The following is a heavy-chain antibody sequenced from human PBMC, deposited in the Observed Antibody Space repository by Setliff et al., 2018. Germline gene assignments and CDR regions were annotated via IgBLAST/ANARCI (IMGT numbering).Heavy chain of an antibody. Sequence: SETLSLTCTVSGGSISSGGYYWSWIRQHPGKGLEWIGYIYYSGSTYYNPSLKSRVTISVDTSKNQFSLKLSSVTAADTAVYYCARDRLLVGARYAMDVWGQGTLVTVSS. V-gene: IGHV4-31*03. J-gene: IGHJ4*02. CDR1: GGSISSGGYY. D-gene: IGHD1-26*01. CDR2: IYYSGST. CDR3: ARDRLLVGARYAMDV.